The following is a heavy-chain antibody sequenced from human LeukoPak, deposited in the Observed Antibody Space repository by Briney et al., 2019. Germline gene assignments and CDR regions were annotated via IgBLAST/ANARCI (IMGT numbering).Heavy chain of an antibody. V-gene: IGHV3-30*09. CDR2: ISSDGNSK. D-gene: IGHD5-12*01. Sequence: GSLRLSCAAPGFSFSSYSIHWVRQAPGKGLEWVAVISSDGNSKDFALSVKGRFAISRDNSKNTLFLQMNNLRSEDTALYYCVSPTADYPFLYYFDSWGQGTLVTVSS. CDR3: VSPTADYPFLYYFDS. J-gene: IGHJ4*02. CDR1: GFSFSSYS.